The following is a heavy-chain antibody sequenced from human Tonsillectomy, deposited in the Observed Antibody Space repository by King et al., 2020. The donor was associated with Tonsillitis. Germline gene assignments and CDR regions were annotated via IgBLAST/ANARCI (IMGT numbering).Heavy chain of an antibody. D-gene: IGHD2-21*02. CDR1: GYSFTSYW. CDR2: IYPGDSDT. CDR3: ARPRHCGGDCYSHYYFDY. V-gene: IGHV5-51*01. J-gene: IGHJ4*02. Sequence: VQLVESGAEVKKPGESLKISCKGSGYSFTSYWIGWLRQMPGKGLEWMGIIYPGDSDTRYSPSFQGQGNISADKSISTAYLQWSSLKASDTAMYYCARPRHCGGDCYSHYYFDYWGQGTLVTVSS.